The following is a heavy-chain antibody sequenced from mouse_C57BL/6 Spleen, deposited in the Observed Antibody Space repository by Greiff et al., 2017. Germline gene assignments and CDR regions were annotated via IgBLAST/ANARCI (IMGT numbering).Heavy chain of an antibody. J-gene: IGHJ3*01. D-gene: IGHD3-2*02. CDR1: GYTFTSYT. CDR3: ANNSSGYVGFAY. Sequence: VQLQQSGAELARPGASVKMSCKASGYTFTSYTMHWVKQRPGQGLEWIGYINPSSGYTKYNQKFKDKATLTADKSSSTAYMQLSSLTSEDSAVYYCANNSSGYVGFAYWGQGTLVTVSA. V-gene: IGHV1-4*01. CDR2: INPSSGYT.